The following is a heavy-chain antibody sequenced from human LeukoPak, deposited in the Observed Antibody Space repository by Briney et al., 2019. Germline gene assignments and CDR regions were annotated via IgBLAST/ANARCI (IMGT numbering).Heavy chain of an antibody. J-gene: IGHJ4*02. V-gene: IGHV3-23*01. D-gene: IGHD4-11*01. CDR1: GFTFSSYA. CDR3: AKQIDYSTPRGYFDY. CDR2: ISGSGGST. Sequence: PGGSLRLSCAASGFTFSSYAVSWVRQAPGKGLEWVSAISGSGGSTYYADSVKGRFTISRDNSKNTLYLQMNSLRAEDTAVYYCAKQIDYSTPRGYFDYWGQGTLVTVSS.